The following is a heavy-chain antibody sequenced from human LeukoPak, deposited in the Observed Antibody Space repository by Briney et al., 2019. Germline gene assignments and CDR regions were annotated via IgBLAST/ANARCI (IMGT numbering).Heavy chain of an antibody. J-gene: IGHJ3*02. CDR1: GGSISSYY. Sequence: PSETLSLTCTVSGGSISSYYWSWIRQPPGQGLEWIGYIYYSGSTNYNPSLKSRVTISVDTSKNQFSLKLSSVTAADTAVYYCASMKQWLPNDAFDIWGQGTMVTVSS. CDR2: IYYSGST. D-gene: IGHD6-19*01. CDR3: ASMKQWLPNDAFDI. V-gene: IGHV4-59*01.